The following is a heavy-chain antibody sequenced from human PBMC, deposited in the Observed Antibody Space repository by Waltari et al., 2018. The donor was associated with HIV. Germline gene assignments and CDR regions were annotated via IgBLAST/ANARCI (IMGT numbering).Heavy chain of an antibody. V-gene: IGHV4-59*01. CDR1: GGSISSYY. CDR2: IYYSGST. J-gene: IGHJ5*02. D-gene: IGHD1-1*01. CDR3: ARGGRNWFDP. Sequence: QVQLQESGPGLVKPSETLSLTCTVSGGSISSYYWSWIRQPPGKGLVWIGYIYYSGSTNYNPSLKSRVTISVDTSKNQFSLKLSSVTAADTAVYYCARGGRNWFDPWGQGTLVTVSS.